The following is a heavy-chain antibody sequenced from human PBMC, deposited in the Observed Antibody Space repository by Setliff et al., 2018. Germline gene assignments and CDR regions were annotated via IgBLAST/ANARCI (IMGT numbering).Heavy chain of an antibody. J-gene: IGHJ3*02. D-gene: IGHD6-13*01. CDR1: GGSISSSSYY. Sequence: PSETLSLTCTVSGGSISSSSYYWGWIRQPPGKGLEWIGSISYSGSTYYNPSLKSRVTISVDTSKNQFSLKLSSVTAADTAVYYCARVVTGSRSWVEGDFDIWGQGTMVTVSS. CDR3: ARVVTGSRSWVEGDFDI. V-gene: IGHV4-39*07. CDR2: ISYSGST.